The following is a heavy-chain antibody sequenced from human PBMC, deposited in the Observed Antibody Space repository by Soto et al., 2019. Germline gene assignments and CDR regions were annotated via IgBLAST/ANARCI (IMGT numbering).Heavy chain of an antibody. Sequence: SETLSLTCNVSGGSINSGGYYWGWIRQHPGKGPEWIGYIHYRGRTSYNPSLQSRVSISLDTSGHHFSMQLTSVTAADTAVYYCARCRDAFGFDSWGQGTLVTVSS. CDR1: GGSINSGGYY. D-gene: IGHD2-15*01. V-gene: IGHV4-31*03. CDR2: IHYRGRT. J-gene: IGHJ4*02. CDR3: ARCRDAFGFDS.